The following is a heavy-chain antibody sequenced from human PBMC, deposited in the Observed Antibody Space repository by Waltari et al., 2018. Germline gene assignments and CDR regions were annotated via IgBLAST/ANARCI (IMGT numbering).Heavy chain of an antibody. CDR3: ASRVIAPFDY. CDR1: GDSFNSGTYY. V-gene: IGHV4-39*01. CDR2: IFYSGTT. Sequence: QLQESGPGLVKPSETLSLTCTVSGDSFNSGTYYGALIRQTPGKGLEYIGSIFYSGTTYYNPSLRSRVTISIDTPKRQISLEVASVTAEDTAVYYCASRVIAPFDYWGQGILVTVSS. D-gene: IGHD3-3*02. J-gene: IGHJ4*02.